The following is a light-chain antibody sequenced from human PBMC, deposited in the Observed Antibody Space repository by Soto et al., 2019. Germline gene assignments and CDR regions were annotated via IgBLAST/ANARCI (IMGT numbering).Light chain of an antibody. Sequence: QPGLTKPAYVYGSPGRSIAISCTETSRDDGGVNYVSWYQHHPGKAPQLMTSDVTNRPSGVSYRYSGSQSGNTASLTISRFHAEDEADYDSTSYTSSSRYVFGTGSKVTV. CDR1: SRDDGGVNY. CDR2: DVT. V-gene: IGLV2-14*03. CDR3: TSYTSSSRYV. J-gene: IGLJ1*01.